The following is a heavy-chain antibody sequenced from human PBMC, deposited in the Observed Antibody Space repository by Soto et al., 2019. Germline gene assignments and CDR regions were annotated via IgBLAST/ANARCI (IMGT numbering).Heavy chain of an antibody. CDR2: ISSSSSYI. Sequence: PGGSLRLSCAASGFTFSIYSMNWVRQAPGKGLEWVSSISSSSSYIYYADSVKGRFTISRDNAKNSLYLQMNSLRAEDTAVYYCARGLEDRLDYWGQGTLVTVSS. V-gene: IGHV3-21*01. J-gene: IGHJ4*02. CDR3: ARGLEDRLDY. CDR1: GFTFSIYS.